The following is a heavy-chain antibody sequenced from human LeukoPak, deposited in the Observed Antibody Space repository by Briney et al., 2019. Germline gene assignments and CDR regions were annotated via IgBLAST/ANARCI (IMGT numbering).Heavy chain of an antibody. CDR1: GFTFSSYG. D-gene: IGHD1/OR15-1a*01. V-gene: IGHV3-23*01. CDR3: ARDPTTFDAFDI. Sequence: GGSLRLSCAASGFTFSSYGMSWVRQAPGKGLEWVSAISGSGGSTYYADSVKGRLTISRDNAKNSLYLQMNSLRAEDTAVYYCARDPTTFDAFDIWGQGTMVTVSS. CDR2: ISGSGGST. J-gene: IGHJ3*02.